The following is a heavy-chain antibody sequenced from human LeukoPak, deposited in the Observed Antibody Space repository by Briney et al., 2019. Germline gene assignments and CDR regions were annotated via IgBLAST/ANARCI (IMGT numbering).Heavy chain of an antibody. CDR3: SRHSDCRGDSPFDY. D-gene: IGHD2-21*02. CDR1: GYNLVSYW. J-gene: IGHJ4*02. Sequence: PGEALKISCKASGYNLVSYWIAWVRQMPGRGLEGMGVIYPGDSESRYSSSFQGQVTISVDKSINSAYLQWSSLKASDTAMYYCSRHSDCRGDSPFDYWGQGTLVTVSS. V-gene: IGHV5-51*01. CDR2: IYPGDSES.